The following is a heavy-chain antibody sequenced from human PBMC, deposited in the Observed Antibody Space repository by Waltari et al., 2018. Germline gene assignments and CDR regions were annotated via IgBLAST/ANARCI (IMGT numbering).Heavy chain of an antibody. Sequence: QLQLQESGPGLVKPSETLSLTCAVSGYSISSGYYWGWIRQPPGKGLEWIGSINHSGSTYYNPSLKSRVTISVDTSKNQFSLKLSSVTAADTAVYYCARGGRRGYDFWSGYYGWFDPWGQGTLVTVSS. CDR1: GYSISSGYY. D-gene: IGHD3-3*01. CDR2: INHSGST. V-gene: IGHV4-38-2*01. J-gene: IGHJ5*02. CDR3: ARGGRRGYDFWSGYYGWFDP.